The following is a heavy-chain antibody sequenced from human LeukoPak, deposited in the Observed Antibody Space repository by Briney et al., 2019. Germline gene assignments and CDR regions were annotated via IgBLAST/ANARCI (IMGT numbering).Heavy chain of an antibody. CDR3: SRGYCSSTSCYLYFDY. CDR1: GGSFSGYY. CDR2: INHSGSS. V-gene: IGHV4-34*01. D-gene: IGHD2-2*01. Sequence: SETLSLTCAVYGGSFSGYYWSWIRQPPGKGLEWFGEINHSGSSNYNPSLKSQVTISVDTSKNQFSLKLSSVTAADTAVYYCSRGYCSSTSCYLYFDYWGQGTLVTVSS. J-gene: IGHJ4*02.